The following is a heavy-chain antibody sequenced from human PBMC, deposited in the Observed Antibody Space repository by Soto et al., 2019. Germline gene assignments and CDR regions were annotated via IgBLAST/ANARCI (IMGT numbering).Heavy chain of an antibody. D-gene: IGHD6-13*01. CDR3: ARVGYSSTWSNFDY. V-gene: IGHV3-48*02. CDR1: GFTFSSYS. Sequence: GGSLRLSCAASGFTFSSYSMNWVRQAPGKGLEWVSYISSSGSTIYYADSVKGRFTISRDNAKNSLYLQMNSLRDEDTAVYYCARVGYSSTWSNFDYWGQGTLVTVSS. J-gene: IGHJ4*02. CDR2: ISSSGSTI.